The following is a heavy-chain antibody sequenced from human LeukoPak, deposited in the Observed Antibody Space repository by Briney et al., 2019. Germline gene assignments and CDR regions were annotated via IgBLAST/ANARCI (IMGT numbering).Heavy chain of an antibody. Sequence: ASVKVSCKVSGYTLTELSMHWVRQAPGKGLEWMGGFDPEDGETIYAQKSQGRVTMTEDTSTDTAYMELSSLRSEDTAVYYCATALSGYDVHYYYGMDVWGQGTTVTVSS. J-gene: IGHJ6*02. CDR3: ATALSGYDVHYYYGMDV. D-gene: IGHD5-12*01. CDR2: FDPEDGET. CDR1: GYTLTELS. V-gene: IGHV1-24*01.